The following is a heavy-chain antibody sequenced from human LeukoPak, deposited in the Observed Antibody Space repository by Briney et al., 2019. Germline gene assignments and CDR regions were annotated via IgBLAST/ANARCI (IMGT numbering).Heavy chain of an antibody. D-gene: IGHD2-2*01. CDR1: GYSFTSYW. CDR2: IYPGDSDT. Sequence: NHGESLKISCKGSGYSFTSYWIGWVRQMPGKGLEWMGIIYPGDSDTRYGPSFQGQVTISADKSISTAYLQWSSLKASDTAMYYCARQIVVSTNHNWFDPWGQGTLVTVSS. V-gene: IGHV5-51*01. J-gene: IGHJ5*02. CDR3: ARQIVVSTNHNWFDP.